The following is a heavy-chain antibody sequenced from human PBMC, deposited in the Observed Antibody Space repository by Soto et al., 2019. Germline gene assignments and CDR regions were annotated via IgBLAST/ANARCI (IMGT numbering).Heavy chain of an antibody. J-gene: IGHJ4*02. D-gene: IGHD3-16*01. CDR2: ITGSGVT. Sequence: GGSLRLSCAASGFTVSSNYMSWVRQAPGKGLEWVSYITGSGVTMYADSVKGRFTISRDNAKNSLYLQMDSLRADYMAVYYCARDGGASTFDFDSWGQGTLVTVSS. CDR3: ARDGGASTFDFDS. V-gene: IGHV3-11*04. CDR1: GFTVSSNY.